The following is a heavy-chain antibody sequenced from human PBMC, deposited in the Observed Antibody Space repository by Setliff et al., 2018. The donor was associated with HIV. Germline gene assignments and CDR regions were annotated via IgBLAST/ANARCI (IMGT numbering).Heavy chain of an antibody. CDR3: ARGVKGIATTGRYYFDY. D-gene: IGHD6-13*01. CDR2: INPDSRGT. Sequence: VASVMVSCKTSGYAFTDYSIHWVRQAPGQGLEWVGRINPDSRGTNYAQTFQGRVTMTRDTSVSTAYMELSRLKSDDTAVFYCARGVKGIATTGRYYFDYWGQGTLVTVSS. CDR1: GYAFTDYS. J-gene: IGHJ4*02. V-gene: IGHV1-2*06.